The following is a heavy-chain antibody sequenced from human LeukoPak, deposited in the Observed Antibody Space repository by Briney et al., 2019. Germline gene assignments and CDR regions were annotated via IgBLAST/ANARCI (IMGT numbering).Heavy chain of an antibody. Sequence: ASVKVSCKASGYTFTGYYMHWVRQAPGQGLEWMGWINPNSGGTNYAQKFQGGVTMTRDTSISTVYMELSRLRSDDTAVYYCARGGGGHDYTGIYWGQGTLVTVSS. V-gene: IGHV1-2*02. D-gene: IGHD4-11*01. J-gene: IGHJ4*02. CDR1: GYTFTGYY. CDR3: ARGGGGHDYTGIY. CDR2: INPNSGGT.